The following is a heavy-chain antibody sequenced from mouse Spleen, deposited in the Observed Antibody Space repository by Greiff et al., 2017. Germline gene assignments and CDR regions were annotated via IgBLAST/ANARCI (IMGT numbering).Heavy chain of an antibody. CDR1: GFTFSDYG. J-gene: IGHJ2*01. CDR2: ISSGSSTI. D-gene: IGHD1-2*01. CDR3: ASHYGPPFDY. Sequence: EVKLVESGGGLVKPGGSLKLSCAASGFTFSDYGMHWVRQAPEKGLEWVAYISSGSSTIYYADTVKGRFTISRDNAKNTLFLQMTSLRSEDTAIYYCASHYGPPFDYWGQGTTLTVSS. V-gene: IGHV5-17*01.